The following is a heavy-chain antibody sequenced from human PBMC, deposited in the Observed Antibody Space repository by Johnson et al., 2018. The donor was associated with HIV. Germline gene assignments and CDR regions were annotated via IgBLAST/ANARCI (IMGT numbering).Heavy chain of an antibody. CDR3: AKGGSLTQDAPFDI. CDR1: GFTFSSYG. CDR2: IWYDGSNK. J-gene: IGHJ3*02. Sequence: QVQLVESGGGVVQPGRSLRLSCVASGFTFSSYGMHWVRQAPGKGLEWVAVIWYDGSNKYYADSVKGRFTISRDNSKNTLYLQMNSLRAEDTAVYYCAKGGSLTQDAPFDIWGQGTMVTVSS. D-gene: IGHD1-14*01. V-gene: IGHV3-33*06.